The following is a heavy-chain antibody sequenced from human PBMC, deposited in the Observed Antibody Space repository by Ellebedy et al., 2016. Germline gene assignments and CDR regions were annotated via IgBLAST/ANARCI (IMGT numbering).Heavy chain of an antibody. CDR3: TTDPYSTLDWLLLPFDY. CDR2: IKSKTDGGTT. Sequence: GGSLRLSCAASGFTVSSNYMSWVRQAPGKGLEWVGRIKSKTDGGTTDYAAPVKGRFTISRDDSKNTLYLQMNSLKTEDTAVYYCTTDPYSTLDWLLLPFDYWGQGTLVTVSS. J-gene: IGHJ4*02. CDR1: GFTVSSNY. D-gene: IGHD3-9*01. V-gene: IGHV3-15*07.